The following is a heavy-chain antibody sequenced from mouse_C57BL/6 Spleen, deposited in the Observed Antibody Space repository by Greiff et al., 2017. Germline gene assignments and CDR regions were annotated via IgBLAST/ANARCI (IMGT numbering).Heavy chain of an antibody. CDR3: ARITTVVAPYGMDY. Sequence: QVQLQQSGAELARPGASVKLSCKASGYTFTSYGISWVKQRTGQGLEWIGEIYPRSGNTYYNEKFKGKATLTADKSSSTAYMELLSLTSEDSAVYFCARITTVVAPYGMDYWGQGTSVTVSS. CDR1: GYTFTSYG. D-gene: IGHD1-1*01. CDR2: IYPRSGNT. V-gene: IGHV1-81*01. J-gene: IGHJ4*01.